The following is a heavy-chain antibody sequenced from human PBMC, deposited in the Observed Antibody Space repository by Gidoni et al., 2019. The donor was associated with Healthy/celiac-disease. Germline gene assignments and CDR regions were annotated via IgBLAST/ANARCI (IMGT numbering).Heavy chain of an antibody. V-gene: IGHV3-13*05. CDR1: GFTFSSYD. Sequence: EVPLVESGGGLVQPGGSLRLSCAASGFTFSSYDMHWVRQATGKGLEWGAAMGTAGDPYYPGSVKGRFTIARENAKNSLYLRMNSLGAGGTAVYYCARGGGSGSYYDDWGQGTLVTVSS. CDR3: ARGGGSGSYYDD. CDR2: MGTAGDP. J-gene: IGHJ4*02. D-gene: IGHD1-26*01.